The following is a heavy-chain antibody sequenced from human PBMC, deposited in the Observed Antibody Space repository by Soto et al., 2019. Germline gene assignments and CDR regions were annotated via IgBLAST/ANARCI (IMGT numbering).Heavy chain of an antibody. CDR3: ASLAVADRYYYYGMDV. J-gene: IGHJ6*02. CDR1: GGSISSSNW. Sequence: PSETLSLTCAVSGGSISSSNWWSWVRQPPGKGLEWIGEIYHSGSTNYNPSLKSRVTISVDKSKNQFSLKLSSVTAADTAVYYCASLAVADRYYYYGMDVWGQGTKVTSP. V-gene: IGHV4-4*02. D-gene: IGHD6-19*01. CDR2: IYHSGST.